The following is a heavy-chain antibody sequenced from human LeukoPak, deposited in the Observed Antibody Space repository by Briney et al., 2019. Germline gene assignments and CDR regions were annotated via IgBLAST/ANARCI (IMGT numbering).Heavy chain of an antibody. D-gene: IGHD1-26*01. CDR2: VYYSGST. V-gene: IGHV4-31*03. CDR1: GGSISSGGYY. J-gene: IGHJ4*02. Sequence: SQTLSLTCTVSGGSISSGGYYWSWIRQHPGRGLEWIGYVYYSGSTLYNPSLKSRLTISVDTSKNQFSLKLTSVTVADTAVYYCARGMSGTYSDFDCWGQGTLVTVSS. CDR3: ARGMSGTYSDFDC.